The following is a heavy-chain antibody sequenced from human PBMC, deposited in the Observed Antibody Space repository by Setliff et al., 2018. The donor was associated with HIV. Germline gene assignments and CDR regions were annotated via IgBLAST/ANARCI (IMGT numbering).Heavy chain of an antibody. Sequence: SETLSLTCTVSGGSISSGSYYWSWIRQPAGKGLEWIGHIYTSGSTNYNPSLKSRVTISVDTSKNQFSLKLSSVTAADTAVYFCARWGSGSYERVFDYWGQGMSVTVSS. CDR2: IYTSGST. V-gene: IGHV4-61*09. J-gene: IGHJ4*02. CDR3: ARWGSGSYERVFDY. CDR1: GGSISSGSYY. D-gene: IGHD1-26*01.